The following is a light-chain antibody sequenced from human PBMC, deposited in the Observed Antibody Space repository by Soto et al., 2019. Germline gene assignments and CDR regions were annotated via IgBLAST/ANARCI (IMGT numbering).Light chain of an antibody. CDR1: SSDVGGYNY. Sequence: QSALTQPASVSGSPGQSITISCTGTSSDVGGYNYVSWYQQHPGKAPKLMIYEVSNRPSGVSNRVSGSTSGNTASLTISGVQAEDEADYYCSSYTSSSVVFGGGTQLTVL. V-gene: IGLV2-14*01. CDR3: SSYTSSSVV. CDR2: EVS. J-gene: IGLJ2*01.